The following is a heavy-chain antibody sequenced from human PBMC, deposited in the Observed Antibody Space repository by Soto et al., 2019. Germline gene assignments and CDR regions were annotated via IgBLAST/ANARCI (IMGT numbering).Heavy chain of an antibody. V-gene: IGHV4-34*01. CDR2: INHSGST. CDR1: GGSFSGYY. D-gene: IGHD4-4*01. Sequence: ASETLSLTCAVYGGSFSGYYWSWIRQPPGKGLEWIGEINHSGSTNYNPSLKSRVTISVDTSKNQFSLELSSVTAADTAVYYCARDLGGYSNFDYWGRGTLVTAPQ. CDR3: ARDLGGYSNFDY. J-gene: IGHJ4*02.